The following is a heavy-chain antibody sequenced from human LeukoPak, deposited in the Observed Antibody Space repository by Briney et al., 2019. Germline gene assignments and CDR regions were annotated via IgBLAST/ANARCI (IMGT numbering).Heavy chain of an antibody. Sequence: GESLKISCKGSGYSFTSYWIGWGRQMPGKGLGWMGIIYPGDSDTRYSPSFQGQVTISADKSISTAYLQWSSLKASDTAMYYCARLAGIFGVVPLAGTYYYYYMDVWGKGTTVTVSS. J-gene: IGHJ6*03. CDR2: IYPGDSDT. D-gene: IGHD3-3*01. V-gene: IGHV5-51*01. CDR1: GYSFTSYW. CDR3: ARLAGIFGVVPLAGTYYYYYMDV.